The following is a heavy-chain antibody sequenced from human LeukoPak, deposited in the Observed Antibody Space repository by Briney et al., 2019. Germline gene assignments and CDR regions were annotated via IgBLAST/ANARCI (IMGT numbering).Heavy chain of an antibody. CDR2: MNPNSGNT. Sequence: ASVKVSCRASGGTFSSYAINWVRQATGQGLEWMGWMNPNSGNTGYAQKFQGRVTMTRNTSISTAYMGLSSLRSEDTAVYYCARQGIAAFRMFDPWGQGTLVTVSS. D-gene: IGHD6-13*01. J-gene: IGHJ5*02. CDR3: ARQGIAAFRMFDP. V-gene: IGHV1-8*02. CDR1: GGTFSSYA.